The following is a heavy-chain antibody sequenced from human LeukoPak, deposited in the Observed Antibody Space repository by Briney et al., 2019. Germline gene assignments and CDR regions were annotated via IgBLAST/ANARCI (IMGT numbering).Heavy chain of an antibody. J-gene: IGHJ5*02. Sequence: SETLSLTCTVSGGSITSYYWSWIRQPPGKGLEWIWYMYYSGRAKYNPSLKSRVTISVDTSKKQFSLKLSSVTAADTAVYYCAGGPYCGGDCYPNWFDPWGQGTLVTVSS. D-gene: IGHD2-21*02. V-gene: IGHV4-59*01. CDR3: AGGPYCGGDCYPNWFDP. CDR2: MYYSGRA. CDR1: GGSITSYY.